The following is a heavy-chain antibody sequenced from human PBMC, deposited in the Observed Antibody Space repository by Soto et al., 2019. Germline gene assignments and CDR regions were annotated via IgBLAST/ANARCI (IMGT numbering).Heavy chain of an antibody. D-gene: IGHD4-17*01. J-gene: IGHJ5*02. Sequence: GGSLRLSCAASGFTFSGYAMSWVRQAPGKGLEWVSTLSGSGGSTYYADSVKGRFTISGDNSKNTLYLQMHSLRAEDTAVYYCANHHGVYNYFDPWGQGTPVTVSS. CDR1: GFTFSGYA. CDR3: ANHHGVYNYFDP. CDR2: LSGSGGST. V-gene: IGHV3-23*01.